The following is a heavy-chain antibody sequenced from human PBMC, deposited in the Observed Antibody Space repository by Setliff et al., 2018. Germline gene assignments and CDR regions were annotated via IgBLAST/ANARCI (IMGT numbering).Heavy chain of an antibody. V-gene: IGHV4-61*09. CDR1: GGSVNSGYDN. J-gene: IGHJ6*03. Sequence: SETLSLTCTVFGGSVNSGYDNWNWLRQPAGKGLEWIGHINRRGSTNFTPSLKSRVTISLDTSKNQFSLNLTSVTAAATAVYFCVRMSGFLYMAVWGKGTTGTVSS. D-gene: IGHD3-3*01. CDR2: INRRGST. CDR3: VRMSGFLYMAV.